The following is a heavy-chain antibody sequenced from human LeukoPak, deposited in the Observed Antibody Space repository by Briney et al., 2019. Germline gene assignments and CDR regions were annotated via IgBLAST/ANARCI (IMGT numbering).Heavy chain of an antibody. CDR2: FFVGGPT. D-gene: IGHD6-19*01. CDR1: RFTVSSNY. CDR3: ARGAVADHFDY. V-gene: IGHV3-53*01. J-gene: IGHJ4*02. Sequence: GGSLRLSCTAPRFTVSSNYTNCARPAPQEGLEWGSVFFVGGPTYYAASVKGRFPISRDNSKNTLDLQMNNLRAEDTAVYYCARGAVADHFDYWGQGTLVTVSS.